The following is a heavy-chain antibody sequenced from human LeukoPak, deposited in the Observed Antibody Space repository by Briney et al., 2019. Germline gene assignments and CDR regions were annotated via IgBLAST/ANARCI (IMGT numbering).Heavy chain of an antibody. CDR3: ARDKAKVGATNFDY. CDR2: ISYDGSNK. J-gene: IGHJ4*02. Sequence: GGSLRLSCAASGFTFSSYAMHWVRQAPGKGLGWVAVISYDGSNKYYADSVKGRFTISRDNSKNTLYLQMNSLRAEDTAVYYCARDKAKVGATNFDYWGQGTLVTVSS. CDR1: GFTFSSYA. V-gene: IGHV3-30-3*01. D-gene: IGHD1-26*01.